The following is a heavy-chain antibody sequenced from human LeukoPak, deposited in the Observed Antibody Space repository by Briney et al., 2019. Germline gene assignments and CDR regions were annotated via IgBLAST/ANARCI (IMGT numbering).Heavy chain of an antibody. V-gene: IGHV3-11*04. CDR2: ISGGGHDI. J-gene: IGHJ5*01. Sequence: GGSLRLSYAASGFTFSDSYMTWVRQAPGKGAEWVAYISGGGHDINYSDSVKGRFTISRDNAKNSLYLQMSSLRVEDTAVYYCTRDPRHFDSCGQGTLVTVSS. D-gene: IGHD6-6*01. CDR3: TRDPRHFDS. CDR1: GFTFSDSY.